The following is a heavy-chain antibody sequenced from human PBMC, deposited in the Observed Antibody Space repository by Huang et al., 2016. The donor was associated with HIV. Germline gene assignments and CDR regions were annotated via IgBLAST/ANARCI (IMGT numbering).Heavy chain of an antibody. CDR3: AKDLNVGGVAGLDY. CDR2: ISGSGSST. D-gene: IGHD6-19*01. CDR1: GFTFHIYT. Sequence: EVQLLESGGGLVQPGGSLRLSCVASGFTFHIYTMHWVRQAPGKGLDWVSGISGSGSSTYYADSVKGRFTISRDNSKNTLYLQMNSLRAEDTAVYFCAKDLNVGGVAGLDYWGQGTLATVSS. V-gene: IGHV3-23*01. J-gene: IGHJ4*02.